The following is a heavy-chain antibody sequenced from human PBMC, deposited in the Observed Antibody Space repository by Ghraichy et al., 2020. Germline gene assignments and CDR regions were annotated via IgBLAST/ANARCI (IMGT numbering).Heavy chain of an antibody. CDR3: AIHDYDSSGYYSPVFY. V-gene: IGHV3-66*01. CDR1: GFTVSSNY. CDR2: IYSGGST. J-gene: IGHJ4*02. Sequence: GESLNISCAASGFTVSSNYMSWVRPAPGQGLEWVSVIYSGGSTYYADSVKGRFTISRDNSKNTLYLQMNSLRAEDPAVYYCAIHDYDSSGYYSPVFYWGQGTLVTVSS. D-gene: IGHD3-22*01.